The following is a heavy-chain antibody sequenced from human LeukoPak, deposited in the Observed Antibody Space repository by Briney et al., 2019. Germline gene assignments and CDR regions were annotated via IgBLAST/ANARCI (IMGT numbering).Heavy chain of an antibody. CDR3: VRAYTRGYSDDFDY. CDR2: IDGSSSNM. Sequence: PGGSLRLSCAASGFFFSDYCMSWMRQAPGKGLEWVPYIDGSSSNMYYADSVKGRFTISRDNAKNSLYLQMNSLRGEDTAVYYCVRAYTRGYSDDFDYWGQGTLVTVSS. CDR1: GFFFSDYC. D-gene: IGHD3-22*01. V-gene: IGHV3-11*01. J-gene: IGHJ4*02.